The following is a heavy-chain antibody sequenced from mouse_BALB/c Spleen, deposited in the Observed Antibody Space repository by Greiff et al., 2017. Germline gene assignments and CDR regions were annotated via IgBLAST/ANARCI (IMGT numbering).Heavy chain of an antibody. Sequence: EVQLQQSGPGLVKPSQSLSLTCTVTGYSITSDYAWNWIRQFPGNKLEWMGYISYSGSTSYNPSLKSRISITRDTSKNQFFLQLNSVTTEDTATYYCAREAYYYGSSSYAMDYWGQGTSVTVSS. CDR1: GYSITSDYA. CDR3: AREAYYYGSSSYAMDY. V-gene: IGHV3-2*02. D-gene: IGHD1-1*01. CDR2: ISYSGST. J-gene: IGHJ4*01.